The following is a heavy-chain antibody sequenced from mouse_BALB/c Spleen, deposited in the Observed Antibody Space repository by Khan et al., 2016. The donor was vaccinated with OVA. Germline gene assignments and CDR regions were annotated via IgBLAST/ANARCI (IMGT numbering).Heavy chain of an antibody. CDR2: IAPANGNT. J-gene: IGHJ1*01. V-gene: IGHV14-3*02. Sequence: VQLKQSGAELVKPGASVKLSCTASGFNIKDTYLHWVKQRPEQGLEWIGRIAPANGNTQYDPKFQGKATIISDKSSNTSYLQLNSLTSEDTAVYYCARPSYDPRDFEVWGAGTMVTVSS. CDR3: ARPSYDPRDFEV. D-gene: IGHD2-3*01. CDR1: GFNIKDTY.